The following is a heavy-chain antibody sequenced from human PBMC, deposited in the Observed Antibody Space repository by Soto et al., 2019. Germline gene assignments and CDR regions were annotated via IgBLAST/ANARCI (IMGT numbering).Heavy chain of an antibody. CDR1: GFTFDDYA. Sequence: EVQLVESGGGLVQPGRSLRLSCAASGFTFDDYAIHWVRQAPGKGLEWVSGISWNSGSIGYADSVKGRFTISRDNAKNSLYLQMNSLRAEDTALYYCAKDRGPHIYESFDYCGQGTLVTVSS. V-gene: IGHV3-9*01. J-gene: IGHJ4*02. CDR2: ISWNSGSI. CDR3: AKDRGPHIYESFDY. D-gene: IGHD5-12*01.